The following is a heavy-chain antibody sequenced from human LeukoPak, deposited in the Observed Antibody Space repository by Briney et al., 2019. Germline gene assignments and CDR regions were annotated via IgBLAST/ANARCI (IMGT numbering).Heavy chain of an antibody. CDR2: IYYSGST. J-gene: IGHJ6*03. CDR3: ARTRRASDSSSYYYYYYYYMDV. V-gene: IGHV4-59*01. CDR1: GGSISSYY. Sequence: SETLSLTCTVSGGSISSYYWSWIRQPPGKGLEWIGYIYYSGSTNYNPSLKSRVTISVDTSKNQFSLKLSSVTAADTAVYYCARTRRASDSSSYYYYYYYYMDVWGKGTTVTVSS. D-gene: IGHD6-6*01.